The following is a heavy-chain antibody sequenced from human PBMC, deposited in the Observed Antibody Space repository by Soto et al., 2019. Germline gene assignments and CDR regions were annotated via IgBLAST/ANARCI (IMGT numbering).Heavy chain of an antibody. V-gene: IGHV3-23*01. Sequence: GGSLRLSCAASGFTFSGYAMGWVGQAPGKGLEWVSTIHGGGGATHYADSVKGRFTISRDDSKNTLYAQMNSLRAEDTAVYYCAKFEGHPLEYWYLDFWGRGTLVTVSS. CDR2: IHGGGGAT. J-gene: IGHJ2*01. CDR3: AKFEGHPLEYWYLDF. D-gene: IGHD1-1*01. CDR1: GFTFSGYA.